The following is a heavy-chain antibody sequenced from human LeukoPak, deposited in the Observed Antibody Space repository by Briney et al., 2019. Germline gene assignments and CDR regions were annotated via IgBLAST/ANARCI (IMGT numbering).Heavy chain of an antibody. Sequence: PGGSLRLSCAVSGITLSNYGMSWVRHAPGKGLEWVAGISDSGGSTNYADSVKGRFTISRDNAKNTLYLQMNSLRAEDTAVYFCAKRGVVIRVILVGFHKQAYYFDSWGQGALVTVSS. D-gene: IGHD3-10*01. CDR2: ISDSGGST. J-gene: IGHJ4*02. V-gene: IGHV3-23*01. CDR3: AKRGVVIRVILVGFHKQAYYFDS. CDR1: GITLSNYG.